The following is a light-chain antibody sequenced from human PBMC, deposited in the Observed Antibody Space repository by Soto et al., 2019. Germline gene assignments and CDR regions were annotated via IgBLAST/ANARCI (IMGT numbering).Light chain of an antibody. CDR3: QQYNDYSWT. V-gene: IGKV1-5*03. J-gene: IGKJ1*01. CDR1: QSISTW. CDR2: KAS. Sequence: DIQMTQSPSTLSASVGDRVTITCRASQSISTWLAWYQQKPGKAPNLLIYKASNLESGVPSRFSGSGSGTEFTLTISSLQPDDFATYYCQQYNDYSWTFGQGTKVEIK.